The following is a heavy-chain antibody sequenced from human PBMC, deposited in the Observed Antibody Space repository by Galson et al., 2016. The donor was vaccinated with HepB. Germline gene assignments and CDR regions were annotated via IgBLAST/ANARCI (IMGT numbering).Heavy chain of an antibody. CDR3: AKAARFLGWYQSGMDV. CDR1: GFAFSTFG. V-gene: IGHV3-30*18. Sequence: SLRLSCAASGFAFSTFGMHWVRQPPGKGLEWVAVISYDGSIKYFADSVKGRFTISRDNSKNTLALQMNSLRAEDAAVYFCAKAARFLGWYQSGMDVWGPGTTVTVSS. D-gene: IGHD3-3*01. CDR2: ISYDGSIK. J-gene: IGHJ6*02.